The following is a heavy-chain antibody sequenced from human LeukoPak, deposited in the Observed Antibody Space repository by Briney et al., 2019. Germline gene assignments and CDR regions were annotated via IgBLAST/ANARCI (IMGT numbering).Heavy chain of an antibody. CDR2: IYYSGST. V-gene: IGHV4-59*01. D-gene: IGHD3-22*01. J-gene: IGHJ4*02. CDR3: ARGADYYDSSGYYQYYFDY. Sequence: SETLSLTCTVSGGSIISYYWSWIRQPPGKGLEWVGYIYYSGSTNYNPSLKSRITISVDTSKKQFSLKLSSVTAADTAVYFCARGADYYDSSGYYQYYFDYWGQGTLATVSS. CDR1: GGSIISYY.